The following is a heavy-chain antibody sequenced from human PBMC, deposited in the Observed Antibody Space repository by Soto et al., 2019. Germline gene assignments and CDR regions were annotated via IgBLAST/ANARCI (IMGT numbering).Heavy chain of an antibody. CDR3: ARRGWLSIEGGGNYYYYMDV. D-gene: IGHD6-19*01. CDR1: GFTFSSYG. Sequence: GGSLRLSCAASGFTFSSYGMHWVRQAPGKGLEWVAVIWYDGSNKYYADSVKGRFTISRDNSKNTLYLQMNSLRAEDTAVYYCARRGWLSIEGGGNYYYYMDVWGKGTTVTVSS. V-gene: IGHV3-33*01. J-gene: IGHJ6*03. CDR2: IWYDGSNK.